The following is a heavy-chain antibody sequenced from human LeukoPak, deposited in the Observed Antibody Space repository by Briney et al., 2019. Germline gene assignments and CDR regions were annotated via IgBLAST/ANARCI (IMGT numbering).Heavy chain of an antibody. V-gene: IGHV3-30*02. CDR3: AFFGEYYYDSSGYSSDY. D-gene: IGHD3-22*01. CDR2: IRYDGSNK. J-gene: IGHJ4*02. CDR1: GFTFSSYG. Sequence: GGSLRLSCAAFGFTFSSYGMHWVRQAPGKGLEWVAFIRYDGSNKYYADSVKDRFTISRDNSKNTLYLQMNSLRAEDTAVYYCAFFGEYYYDSSGYSSDYWGQGTLVTVSS.